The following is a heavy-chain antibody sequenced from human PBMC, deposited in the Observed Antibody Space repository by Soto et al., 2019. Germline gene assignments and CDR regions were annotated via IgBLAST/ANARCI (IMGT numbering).Heavy chain of an antibody. CDR3: ARGVGRSSWTSFDS. J-gene: IGHJ4*02. D-gene: IGHD6-13*01. V-gene: IGHV4-4*07. CDR1: GGSISSDY. CDR2: IYISENT. Sequence: SETLSLTCTVSGGSISSDYWSWIRQPAGKGLEWIGRIYISENTHYNPSLRSRVSMSLDTSKNQLSLNLSSVTAADTAVYYCARGVGRSSWTSFDSWRQRTLVTVSS.